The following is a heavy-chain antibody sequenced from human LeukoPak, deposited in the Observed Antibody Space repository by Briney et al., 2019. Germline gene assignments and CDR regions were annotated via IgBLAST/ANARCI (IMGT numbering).Heavy chain of an antibody. J-gene: IGHJ6*03. Sequence: GGSLRLSCAASGFTFSSYGMYWVRQAPGKGLEWVAAISYDGSNKYYADSVKGRFTISRDNSKNTLYLQVNSLRAEDTAVYYCAKASTVTTYYYFYYMDVWGKGTTVTVSS. CDR1: GFTFSSYG. V-gene: IGHV3-30*18. CDR2: ISYDGSNK. CDR3: AKASTVTTYYYFYYMDV. D-gene: IGHD4-17*01.